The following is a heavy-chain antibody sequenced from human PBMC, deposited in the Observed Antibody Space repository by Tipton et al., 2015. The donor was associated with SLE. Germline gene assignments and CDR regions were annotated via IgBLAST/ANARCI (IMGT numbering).Heavy chain of an antibody. CDR1: GGSFSGYY. D-gene: IGHD1-1*01. Sequence: TLSLTCAVYGGSFSGYYWSWIRQPPGKGLEWIGGIYYSGSTYYNPSLKSRVTISVDTSKNQFSLKLSSVTAADTAVYYCARLEEGGPWGQGTLVTVSS. V-gene: IGHV4-34*01. J-gene: IGHJ5*02. CDR2: IYYSGST. CDR3: ARLEEGGP.